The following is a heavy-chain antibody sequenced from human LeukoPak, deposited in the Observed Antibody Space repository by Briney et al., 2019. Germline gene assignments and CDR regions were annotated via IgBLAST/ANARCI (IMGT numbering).Heavy chain of an antibody. CDR1: GGTFSSYA. Sequence: ASVTVSCKASGGTFSSYAISWVRQAPGQGLEWMGGIIPIFGTANYAQKFQGRVTINADESTSTAYMDPSSLRSEDTAVYYCARSYGYGAFDIWGQGTMVTVSS. J-gene: IGHJ3*02. V-gene: IGHV1-69*01. CDR2: IIPIFGTA. CDR3: ARSYGYGAFDI. D-gene: IGHD5-18*01.